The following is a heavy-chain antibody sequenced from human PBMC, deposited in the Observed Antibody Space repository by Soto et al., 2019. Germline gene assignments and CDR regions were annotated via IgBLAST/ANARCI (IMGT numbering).Heavy chain of an antibody. CDR2: MNPNSGNT. V-gene: IGHV1-8*02. J-gene: IGHJ3*02. D-gene: IGHD3-16*01. Sequence: ASVKVSCKASGYTFTSYDINWVRQATGQGLEWMGWMNPNSGNTGYAQKFQGRVTMTRNTSISTAYLELSSLRSEDTAVYYCARVGVGNDAFDIWGQGTMVTVSS. CDR3: ARVGVGNDAFDI. CDR1: GYTFTSYD.